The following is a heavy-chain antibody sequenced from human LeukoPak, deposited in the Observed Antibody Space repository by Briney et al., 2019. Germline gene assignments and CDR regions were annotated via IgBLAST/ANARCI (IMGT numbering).Heavy chain of an antibody. CDR3: ARWTGMVRGLFDI. V-gene: IGHV4-59*06. J-gene: IGHJ3*02. CDR1: GGSISSYY. CDR2: IYYSGST. D-gene: IGHD3-10*01. Sequence: PSETLSLTCTVSGGSISSYYWSWIRQHPGKGLEWIGYIYYSGSTYYNPSLKSRVTISVDTSKNQFSLKLSSVTAADTAVYYCARWTGMVRGLFDIWGQGTMVTVSS.